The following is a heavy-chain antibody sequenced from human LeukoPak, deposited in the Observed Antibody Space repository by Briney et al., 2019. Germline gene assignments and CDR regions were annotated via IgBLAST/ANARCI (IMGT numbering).Heavy chain of an antibody. CDR2: INHSGST. CDR3: ARGGGYSSGWPDY. D-gene: IGHD6-19*01. V-gene: IGHV4-34*01. J-gene: IGHJ4*02. Sequence: SETLSLTCAVSGGSFSGYYLSWIRQPPGKGLELIGEINHSGSTNYNPSLKNRVTISVDTSKNQFSLKLSSVTAADTAVYYCARGGGYSSGWPDYWGQGTLVTVSS. CDR1: GGSFSGYY.